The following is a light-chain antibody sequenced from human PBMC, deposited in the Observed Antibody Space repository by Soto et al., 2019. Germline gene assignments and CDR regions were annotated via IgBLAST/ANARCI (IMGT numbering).Light chain of an antibody. V-gene: IGLV1-44*01. CDR2: SNN. J-gene: IGLJ2*01. Sequence: QSVLTQPPSASGTPGQRVTISCSGSSSNIGSNTVNWYQQLPGTAPKLLIYSNNQRPSGVPDRFSASKSGTSASLAISGLQSEYEADYHCAAWDDSLKAVFCGGTKLTVL. CDR3: AAWDDSLKAV. CDR1: SSNIGSNT.